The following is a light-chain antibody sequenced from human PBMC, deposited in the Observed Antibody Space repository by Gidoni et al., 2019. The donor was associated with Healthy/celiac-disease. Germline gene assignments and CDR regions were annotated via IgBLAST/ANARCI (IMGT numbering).Light chain of an antibody. Sequence: EIVMPQSPATLSVSPGERATLSCRASQSVSSNLAWYQQKPGQAPRRLIYGASTRATAIPARFSGSGSGTEFTLTISSLQSEDFAVYYCQQYNNWPPITFGQXTRLEIK. CDR3: QQYNNWPPIT. V-gene: IGKV3-15*01. CDR1: QSVSSN. J-gene: IGKJ5*01. CDR2: GAS.